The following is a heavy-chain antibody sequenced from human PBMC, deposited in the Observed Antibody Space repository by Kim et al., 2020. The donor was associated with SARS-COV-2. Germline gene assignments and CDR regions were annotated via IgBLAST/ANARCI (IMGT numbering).Heavy chain of an antibody. J-gene: IGHJ4*02. CDR1: GFNFSSYA. D-gene: IGHD1-1*01. V-gene: IGHV3-23*01. CDR3: AVKGEVGSGY. Sequence: GGSLRLSCAASGFNFSSYAMSWVRQAPGKGLEWVSFISGSGDKTYYADSVKGRVTISRDNSKNTLYLQMNSLRAEDTAVYYCAVKGEVGSGYGGQGTLVTVSS. CDR2: ISGSGDKT.